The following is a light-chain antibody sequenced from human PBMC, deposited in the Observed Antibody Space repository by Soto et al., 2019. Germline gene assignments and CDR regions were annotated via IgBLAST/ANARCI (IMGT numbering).Light chain of an antibody. CDR1: LRDIGGYNF. Sequence: QSVLTQPAYGSGSPGQSSSITCTGTLRDIGGYNFVSWYQQHPDKSPKLIIYDVSNRPSGVSNRFSGSKSGNTASLTISGLQAEDEADYYCGSYTATSTRVFGTGTKVTVL. V-gene: IGLV2-14*03. CDR2: DVS. CDR3: GSYTATSTRV. J-gene: IGLJ1*01.